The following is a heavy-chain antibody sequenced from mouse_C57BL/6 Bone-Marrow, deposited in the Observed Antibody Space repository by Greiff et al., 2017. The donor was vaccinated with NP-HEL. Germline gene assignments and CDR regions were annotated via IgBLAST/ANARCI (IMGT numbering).Heavy chain of an antibody. V-gene: IGHV1-55*01. CDR2: IYPGSGST. D-gene: IGHD2-1*01. CDR1: GYTFTSYW. Sequence: QVQLQQPGAELVKPGASVKMSCKASGYTFTSYWITWVKQRPGQGLEWIGDIYPGSGSTNYNEKFKSKATLTVDTSSSTAYLQLSSLTSEDSAVYYCARTSLVYMYYFDYWGQGTTLTVSS. CDR3: ARTSLVYMYYFDY. J-gene: IGHJ2*01.